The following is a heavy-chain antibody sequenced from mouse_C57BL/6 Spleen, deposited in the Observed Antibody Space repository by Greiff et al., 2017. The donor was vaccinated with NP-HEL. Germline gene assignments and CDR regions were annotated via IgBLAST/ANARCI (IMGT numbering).Heavy chain of an antibody. V-gene: IGHV3-6*01. CDR3: GREDYDYDAFAY. CDR1: GYSITSGYY. D-gene: IGHD2-4*01. CDR2: ISYDGSN. Sequence: EVKLQESGPGLVKPSQSLSLTCSVTGYSITSGYYWNWIRQFPGNKLEWMGYISYDGSNNYNPSLKNRISITRDPSKNQFFLKLNSVTTEDTATYYSGREDYDYDAFAYWGQGTLVTVSA. J-gene: IGHJ3*01.